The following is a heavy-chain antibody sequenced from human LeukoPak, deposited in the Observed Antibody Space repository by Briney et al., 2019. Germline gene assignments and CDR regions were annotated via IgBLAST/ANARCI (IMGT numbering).Heavy chain of an antibody. Sequence: GGSLRLSCVDSGFTFSDYSMNWVRQAPGQGLEWISSISGSSTYIYYADSVRGRFTISRDNSKNTLYLQMNSLRAEDAAVYYCARDGSGSYLGAFDIWGQGTMVTVSS. CDR2: ISGSSTYI. D-gene: IGHD1-26*01. V-gene: IGHV3-21*01. CDR3: ARDGSGSYLGAFDI. CDR1: GFTFSDYS. J-gene: IGHJ3*02.